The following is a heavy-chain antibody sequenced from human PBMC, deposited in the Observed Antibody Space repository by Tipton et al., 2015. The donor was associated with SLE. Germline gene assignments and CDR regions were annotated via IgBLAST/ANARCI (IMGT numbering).Heavy chain of an antibody. CDR3: ARALFYGMDV. CDR1: GFTFSSYS. V-gene: IGHV3-21*01. J-gene: IGHJ6*02. CDR2: ISSSSSYI. Sequence: SLRLSCAASGFTFSSYSMNWVRQAPGKGLEWVSSISSSSSYICYADSVKGRFTISRDNAKNSLYLQMNSLRAEDTAVYYCARALFYGMDVWGQGTTVTVSS.